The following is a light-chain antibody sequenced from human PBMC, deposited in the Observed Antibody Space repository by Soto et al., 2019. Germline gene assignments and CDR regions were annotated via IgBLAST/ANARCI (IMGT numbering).Light chain of an antibody. V-gene: IGKV1-5*03. Sequence: DIQMTQSPSTLSASVGGIVTITCRASQDISAWLAWYQQKPGKPPKLVIYKATALETGVPSRFSGSGSGTEFTLTISSLQPDDFTTYYCQQYSAFPWTFGQGTKVDIK. CDR3: QQYSAFPWT. CDR2: KAT. J-gene: IGKJ1*01. CDR1: QDISAW.